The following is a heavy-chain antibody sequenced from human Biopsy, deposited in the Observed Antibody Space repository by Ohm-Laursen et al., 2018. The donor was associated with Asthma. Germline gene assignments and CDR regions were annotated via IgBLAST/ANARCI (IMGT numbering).Heavy chain of an antibody. Sequence: SLRLSCTASGFTFGDYWMSWVRQVPGKGLEWVANIKHDGSEKNHVDSLKGRFTISRDNAKNSLYLQMNSLRAEDTAAYYCARTFHFWSPYHAEHYQLWGQGTLVTVSS. D-gene: IGHD3-3*02. J-gene: IGHJ1*01. CDR2: IKHDGSEK. V-gene: IGHV3-7*01. CDR1: GFTFGDYW. CDR3: ARTFHFWSPYHAEHYQL.